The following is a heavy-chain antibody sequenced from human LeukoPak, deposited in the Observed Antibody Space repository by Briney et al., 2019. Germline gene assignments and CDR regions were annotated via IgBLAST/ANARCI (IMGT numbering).Heavy chain of an antibody. CDR2: INPSGGNT. V-gene: IGHV1-46*01. CDR3: ARPQDHGGNVENFDI. Sequence: ASVKVSCKASGYTFTSYYMHWVRQAPGQGLEWMGIINPSGGNTSYAQKFQGRVTMTRDTSTSTVYMELSSLRSEDTAVYYCARPQDHGGNVENFDIWGQGTMVTVSS. CDR1: GYTFTSYY. J-gene: IGHJ3*02. D-gene: IGHD4-23*01.